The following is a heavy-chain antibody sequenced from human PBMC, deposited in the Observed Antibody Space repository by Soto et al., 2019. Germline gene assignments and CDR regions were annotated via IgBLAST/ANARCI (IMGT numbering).Heavy chain of an antibody. J-gene: IGHJ5*02. D-gene: IGHD3-22*01. CDR3: VREGSDHSGYSGRWFGP. CDR1: GGVFSTFV. Sequence: SVKVSCKTSGGVFSTFVITWVRQAPGQGLEWMGQIVPIFGSVKYAQKFQGRVTLTADKGTRTAFMELSGLRFEDTAVYYCVREGSDHSGYSGRWFGPWGQGSLVTVSS. V-gene: IGHV1-69*06. CDR2: IVPIFGSV.